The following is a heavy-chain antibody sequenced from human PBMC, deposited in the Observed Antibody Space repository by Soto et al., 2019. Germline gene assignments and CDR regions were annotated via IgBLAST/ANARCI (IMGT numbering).Heavy chain of an antibody. D-gene: IGHD1-1*01. CDR2: IYYSGST. J-gene: IGHJ5*02. V-gene: IGHV4-31*03. CDR3: ARGPWAWILFDP. Sequence: SETLSLTCTVSGGSISSGGYYWSWIRQHPGKGLEWIGYIYYSGSTYYNPSLKSRVTISVDTSKNQFSLKLSSVAAADTAVYYCARGPWAWILFDPWRQGTLVTVSS. CDR1: GGSISSGGYY.